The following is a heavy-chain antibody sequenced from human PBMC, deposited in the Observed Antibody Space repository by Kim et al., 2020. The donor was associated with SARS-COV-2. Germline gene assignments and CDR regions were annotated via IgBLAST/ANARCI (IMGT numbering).Heavy chain of an antibody. Sequence: SVKVSCKASGGTFSSYAISWVRQAPGQGLEWMGGIIPIFGTANYAQKFQGRVTITADESTSTAYMELSSLRSEETAVYYCARGLVVGWLVLGYWGRGTLVTVSS. CDR2: IIPIFGTA. D-gene: IGHD6-19*01. J-gene: IGHJ4*02. V-gene: IGHV1-69*13. CDR1: GGTFSSYA. CDR3: ARGLVVGWLVLGY.